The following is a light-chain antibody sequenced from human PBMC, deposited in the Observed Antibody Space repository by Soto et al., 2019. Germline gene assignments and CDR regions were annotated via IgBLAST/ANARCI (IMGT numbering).Light chain of an antibody. CDR1: PSVTNF. J-gene: IGKJ5*01. V-gene: IGKV3-11*01. CDR2: GAF. Sequence: PGERATLSCRASPSVTNFLAWYQQKPGQAPRLLIYGAFNRATGIPARFSGSGSGTDFTLTISSLEPEDSAIYYCQQRNIWPPVTFGQGTRLEIK. CDR3: QQRNIWPPVT.